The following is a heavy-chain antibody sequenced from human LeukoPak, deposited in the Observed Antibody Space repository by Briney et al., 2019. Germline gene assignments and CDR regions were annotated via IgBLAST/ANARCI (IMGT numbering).Heavy chain of an antibody. CDR3: ATGVHGIAAAGDYYFDY. Sequence: SGTLSLTCAVYGGSFSGYYWSWIRQPPGKGLEWIGEINHSGSTNYNPSLKSRVTISVDTSKNQFSLKLSSVTAADTAVYYCATGVHGIAAAGDYYFDYWGQGTLVTVSS. D-gene: IGHD6-13*01. J-gene: IGHJ4*02. CDR1: GGSFSGYY. V-gene: IGHV4-34*01. CDR2: INHSGST.